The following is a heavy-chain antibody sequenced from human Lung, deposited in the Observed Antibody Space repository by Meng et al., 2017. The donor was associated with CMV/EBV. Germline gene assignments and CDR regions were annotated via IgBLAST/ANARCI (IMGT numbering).Heavy chain of an antibody. Sequence: VKAGDGAKKPGSWEKVSCKAYGGTLRRYTIRWVRQAPGQGLEWMGWINTNTGNPTYAQGFTGRFVFSLDTSVSTAYLQISSLKAEDTAVYYCARDSPLDGYSLLDYWGQGTLVTVSS. CDR3: ARDSPLDGYSLLDY. D-gene: IGHD5-24*01. CDR1: GGTLRRYT. CDR2: INTNTGNP. J-gene: IGHJ4*02. V-gene: IGHV7-4-1*02.